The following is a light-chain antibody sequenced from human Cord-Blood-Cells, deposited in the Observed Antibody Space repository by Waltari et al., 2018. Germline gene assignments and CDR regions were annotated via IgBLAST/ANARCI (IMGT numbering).Light chain of an antibody. CDR2: DAS. V-gene: IGKV1-13*02. CDR3: QQFNSYPMATFT. CDR1: QGISSA. J-gene: IGKJ3*01. Sequence: AIQLTQSPSSLSASVGDRVTIPCLASQGISSALAWYQQKPGKAPKLLIYDASSLESGVPSRFSGSGSGTDFTLTISSLQPEDFATYYCQQFNSYPMATFTFGPGTKVDIK.